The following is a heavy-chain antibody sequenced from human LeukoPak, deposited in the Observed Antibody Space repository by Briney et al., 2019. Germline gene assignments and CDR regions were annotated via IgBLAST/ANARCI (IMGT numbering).Heavy chain of an antibody. D-gene: IGHD2-21*01. Sequence: PGRSLRLSCAASGFTFSSYGMHWVRQAPGKGLEWVAVISYDGSNKYYADSVKGRFTISRDNSKNTLYLQMNSLRAEDTAVYYCASSPKHDYYYGMDVWGQGTTVTVSS. CDR1: GFTFSSYG. CDR3: ASSPKHDYYYGMDV. V-gene: IGHV3-30*03. J-gene: IGHJ6*02. CDR2: ISYDGSNK.